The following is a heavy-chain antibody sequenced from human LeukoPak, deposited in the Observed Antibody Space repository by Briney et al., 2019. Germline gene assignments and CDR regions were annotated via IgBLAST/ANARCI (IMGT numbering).Heavy chain of an antibody. CDR1: GFTFSSYW. CDR2: INSDGSST. Sequence: PEGSLRLSCAASGFTFSSYWMHWVRQAPGKGLVWVSRINSDGSSTTYADSVKGRFTISRDNAKNTLYLQMNSLRAEDTAVYYCARVFWYDSSFDYWGQGTLVTVSS. CDR3: ARVFWYDSSFDY. J-gene: IGHJ4*02. V-gene: IGHV3-74*01. D-gene: IGHD3-22*01.